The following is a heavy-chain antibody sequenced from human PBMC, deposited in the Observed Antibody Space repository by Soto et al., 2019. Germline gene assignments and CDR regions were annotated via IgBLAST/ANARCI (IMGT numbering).Heavy chain of an antibody. V-gene: IGHV3-21*01. CDR3: ARDIGTTGILDY. D-gene: IGHD1-1*01. J-gene: IGHJ4*02. CDR1: GFTFXSYS. Sequence: RLSCAASGFTFXSYSMNWVRQAPGKGLEWVSSINSSSSYIYYADSVKGRFTISRDNARNSLYLQMNSLRAEDTAVYYCARDIGTTGILDYWGQGTLVTVSS. CDR2: INSSSSYI.